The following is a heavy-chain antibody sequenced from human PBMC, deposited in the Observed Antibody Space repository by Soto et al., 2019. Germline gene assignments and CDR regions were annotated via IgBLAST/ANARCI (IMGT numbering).Heavy chain of an antibody. CDR3: AKSPRGVIAYFDY. Sequence: PCRSLRLSSAAAGFIFSNYGVYWIHQAPGKGLEWVSVITTTGDTYYAASVKGRFTISRENAENSLYLQMSSLRAEDTAEYYCAKSPRGVIAYFDYRGQGSLVTVSS. J-gene: IGHJ4*02. D-gene: IGHD3-10*01. V-gene: IGHV3-13*01. CDR2: ITTTGDT. CDR1: GFIFSNYG.